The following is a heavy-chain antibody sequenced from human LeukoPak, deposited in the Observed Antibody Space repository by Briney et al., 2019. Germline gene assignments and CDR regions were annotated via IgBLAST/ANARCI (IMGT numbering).Heavy chain of an antibody. V-gene: IGHV3-23*01. CDR1: GFTLNTYA. D-gene: IGHD6-13*01. Sequence: PGGSLRLSCAASGFTLNTYAMSWVGHAPGKGLEGVSAISGRGDSTYYTDSVKGRFTISRDNSKNTLYLQMNSLRAEDTAVYYCAKDRVAATGIGELEHWGQGTLVTVSS. J-gene: IGHJ1*01. CDR3: AKDRVAATGIGELEH. CDR2: ISGRGDST.